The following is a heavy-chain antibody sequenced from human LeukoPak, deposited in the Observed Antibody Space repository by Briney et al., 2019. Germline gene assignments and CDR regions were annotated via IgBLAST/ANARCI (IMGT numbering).Heavy chain of an antibody. D-gene: IGHD3-9*01. CDR3: ARVHATGYFSLDLGY. CDR1: GYTFTEYF. Sequence: ASVKVSCKATGYTFTEYFMHWVRQAPGQGLDWMGWINPNTGGTKYAQKFQGRVTMTRVTSIGTAYMELSTVTSDDTAVYFCARVHATGYFSLDLGYWGQGTLVTVSS. V-gene: IGHV1-2*02. J-gene: IGHJ4*02. CDR2: INPNTGGT.